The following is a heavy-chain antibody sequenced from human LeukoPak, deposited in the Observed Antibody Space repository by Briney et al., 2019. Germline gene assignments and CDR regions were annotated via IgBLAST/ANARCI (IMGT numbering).Heavy chain of an antibody. D-gene: IGHD5-24*01. Sequence: GSLRLSCAASGFTFSDYSMNWVGQAPGKGLEWISYIGISSGNTKYADSAKGRFTISGDKAKNSLYLQMNSLRVKDTAVYYCARDYKYAFDNWGQGTLVTVSS. CDR2: IGISSGNT. V-gene: IGHV3-48*01. CDR3: ARDYKYAFDN. J-gene: IGHJ4*02. CDR1: GFTFSDYS.